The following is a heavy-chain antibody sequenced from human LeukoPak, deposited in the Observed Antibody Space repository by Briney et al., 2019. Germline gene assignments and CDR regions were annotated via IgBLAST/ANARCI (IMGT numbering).Heavy chain of an antibody. CDR3: ARGRSPLGGYDSSGLDY. Sequence: SETLSLTCTVSGASLNSYYWSWFRQPAGKELQWIGRIFSSGLTDYNPSLRSRVTMSVDTSENQFSLQLTSVTAADTAVYYCARGRSPLGGYDSSGLDYWGQGTLVTVSS. CDR1: GASLNSYY. CDR2: IFSSGLT. D-gene: IGHD3-22*01. V-gene: IGHV4-4*07. J-gene: IGHJ4*02.